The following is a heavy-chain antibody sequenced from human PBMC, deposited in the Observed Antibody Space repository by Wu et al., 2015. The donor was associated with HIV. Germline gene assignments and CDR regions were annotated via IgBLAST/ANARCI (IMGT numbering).Heavy chain of an antibody. CDR3: ASGIQAGGANY. D-gene: IGHD5-18*01. Sequence: QVQLVQSGAEVKKPGSSVKVSCKASGGTFSSYAISWVRQAPGQGLEWMGRINPNTGAADSAQKFQGRITLTRDTSINTAYMELRSLRLEDMAIYYCASGIQAGGANYVGQGTLVTVSS. J-gene: IGHJ4*02. V-gene: IGHV1-2*02. CDR2: INPNTGAA. CDR1: GGTFSSYA.